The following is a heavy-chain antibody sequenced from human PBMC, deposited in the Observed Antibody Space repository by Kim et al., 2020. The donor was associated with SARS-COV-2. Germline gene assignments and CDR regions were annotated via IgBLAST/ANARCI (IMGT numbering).Heavy chain of an antibody. CDR2: INHSGST. D-gene: IGHD3-16*02. CDR3: ARGPFMITFGGVIALAAFDI. Sequence: SETLSLTCAVYGGSFSGYYWSWIRQPPGKGLEWIGEINHSGSTNYNPSLKSRVTISVDTSKNQFSLKLSSVTAADTAVYYCARGPFMITFGGVIALAAFDIWGQGTMVTVSS. V-gene: IGHV4-34*01. CDR1: GGSFSGYY. J-gene: IGHJ3*02.